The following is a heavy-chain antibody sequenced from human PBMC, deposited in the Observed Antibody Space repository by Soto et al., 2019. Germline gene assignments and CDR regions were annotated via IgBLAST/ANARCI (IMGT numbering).Heavy chain of an antibody. CDR2: ISAYNGNT. J-gene: IGHJ4*02. D-gene: IGHD3-9*01. CDR1: GYTLASYG. CDR3: ARGGYYDILTGYYSGPHYFDY. V-gene: IGHV1-18*01. Sequence: ASVKVSCKASGYTLASYGSSWVRQAPGQGLERMGWISAYNGNTNYAQKLQGRVTMTTDTSTSTAYMELRSLRSDDTAVYYCARGGYYDILTGYYSGPHYFDYWGQGTLVTVSS.